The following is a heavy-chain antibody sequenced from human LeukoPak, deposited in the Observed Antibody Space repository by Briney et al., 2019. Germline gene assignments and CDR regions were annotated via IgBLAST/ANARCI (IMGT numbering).Heavy chain of an antibody. CDR1: GYTFTGYY. Sequence: AXVKVSCKASGYTFTGYYMHWVRQAPGXGLEWMGWINPNSGGTNYAQKFRDRVTMTRDTSISTAYMELSGLRSDDTAVYYCAIPLVDGGFYWGQGTLVTVSS. V-gene: IGHV1-2*02. J-gene: IGHJ4*02. D-gene: IGHD3-10*01. CDR2: INPNSGGT. CDR3: AIPLVDGGFY.